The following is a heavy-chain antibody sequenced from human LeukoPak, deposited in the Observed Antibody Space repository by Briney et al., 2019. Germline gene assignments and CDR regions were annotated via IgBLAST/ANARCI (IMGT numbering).Heavy chain of an antibody. CDR2: SGNDGST. D-gene: IGHD3-10*01. J-gene: IGHJ3*01. V-gene: IGHV3-43*02. Sequence: GGSLRLSCAASGLTFYDQAMHWVRQGPGTGLEWVALSGNDGSTYYADSVRGRFTISRDSKNSLYLEMDSLRIEDTAFCYCATQTKYYSASAGSYWGAFDLWGQGTMVTVSS. CDR3: ATQTKYYSASAGSYWGAFDL. CDR1: GLTFYDQA.